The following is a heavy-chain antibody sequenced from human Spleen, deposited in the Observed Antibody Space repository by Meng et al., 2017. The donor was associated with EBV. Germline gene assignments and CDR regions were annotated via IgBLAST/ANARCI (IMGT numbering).Heavy chain of an antibody. CDR1: GGSISSSNW. V-gene: IGHV4-4*02. CDR2: VYHSGST. CDR3: ARQWEVRGPIDY. Sequence: QMQVQEAAPGLVKPSGTLSLTCAVSGGSISSSNWWSWVRQPPGKGLEWIGEVYHSGSTNYNPSLKSRVTISVDKSKNQFSLKLSSVSAADTAVYYSARQWEVRGPIDYWGQGTLVTVSS. J-gene: IGHJ4*02. D-gene: IGHD1-26*01.